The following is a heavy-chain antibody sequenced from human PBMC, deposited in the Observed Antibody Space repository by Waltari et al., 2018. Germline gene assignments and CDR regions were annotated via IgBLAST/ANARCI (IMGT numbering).Heavy chain of an antibody. V-gene: IGHV4-34*01. CDR3: ARCDWSLPGDYEDH. Sequence: QVQLQKWGEGLSKPSETLYRTCAVYHGSLRGYYRSWIRQPQGKGLEWIGENKQSGITNYNPSSKSRVTISVDTSKNQFSLELSSFTAADAAVYDCARCDWSLPGDYEDHWGQGTLVTVSS. CDR1: HGSLRGYY. CDR2: NKQSGIT. J-gene: IGHJ4*02. D-gene: IGHD4-17*01.